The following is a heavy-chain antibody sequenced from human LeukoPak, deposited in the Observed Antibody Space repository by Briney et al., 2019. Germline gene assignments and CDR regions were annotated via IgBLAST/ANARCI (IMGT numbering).Heavy chain of an antibody. J-gene: IGHJ6*03. CDR1: GFTVSSNY. Sequence: TGGSLRLSCAASGFTVSSNYMSWVRQAPGKGLEWVSVIYSGGSTYYADSVKGRFTISRDNSKNTLYLQMNSLRAEDTAVYYCARIARRGEYYYYYYMDVWGKGTTVTVSS. V-gene: IGHV3-66*01. CDR2: IYSGGST. CDR3: ARIARRGEYYYYYYMDV. D-gene: IGHD7-27*01.